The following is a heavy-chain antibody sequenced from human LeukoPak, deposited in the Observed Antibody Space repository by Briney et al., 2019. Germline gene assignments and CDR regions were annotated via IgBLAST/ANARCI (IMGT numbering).Heavy chain of an antibody. CDR2: ISWNSGSI. D-gene: IGHD3-22*01. Sequence: LSLTCTVSGGSISSYYWSWIRQPPGKGLEWVSGISWNSGSIGYADSVKGRFTISRDNAKNSLYLQMNSLRAEDTALYYCANLDHRAYYDSHRGYWGQGTLVTVSS. CDR3: ANLDHRAYYDSHRGY. V-gene: IGHV3-9*01. CDR1: GGSISSYY. J-gene: IGHJ4*02.